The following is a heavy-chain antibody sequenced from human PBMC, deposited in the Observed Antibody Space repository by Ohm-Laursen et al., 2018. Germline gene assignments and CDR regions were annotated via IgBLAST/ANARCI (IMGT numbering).Heavy chain of an antibody. CDR2: ISHDGSTK. J-gene: IGHJ4*02. D-gene: IGHD3-10*01. CDR3: AKENPSYFYDY. V-gene: IGHV3-30*18. CDR1: GFTFSNHG. Sequence: SLRLSCAAFGFTFSNHGMRWVRQAPGKGLEWVAIISHDGSTKYYGDSVKGRFTISRDGSKNTLFLQMSALRAEDTALYYCAKENPSYFYDYWGQGTLVTVSS.